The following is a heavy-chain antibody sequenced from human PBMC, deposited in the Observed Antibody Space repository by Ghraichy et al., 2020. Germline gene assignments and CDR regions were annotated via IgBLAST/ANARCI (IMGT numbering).Heavy chain of an antibody. Sequence: GRSLRLFCAASGVTFSSYWMHWVRQAPGKWLVWVSRINSDGSSTNYADSVKGRFTISRDNAKNTLYLQMNSLRAEDTAVYYCARGIGYCSGGSCYYYFDYWGQGTLVTVSS. J-gene: IGHJ4*02. V-gene: IGHV3-74*01. D-gene: IGHD2-15*01. CDR2: INSDGSST. CDR1: GVTFSSYW. CDR3: ARGIGYCSGGSCYYYFDY.